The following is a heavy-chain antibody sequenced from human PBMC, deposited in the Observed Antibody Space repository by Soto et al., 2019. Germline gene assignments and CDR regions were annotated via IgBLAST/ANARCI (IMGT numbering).Heavy chain of an antibody. D-gene: IGHD6-13*01. CDR2: ISGSGDST. Sequence: EVQLLESGGGLVQPGGSLRLSCAASGFTISSYAMNWVRQAPGKGLEWVSVISGSGDSTYYADSVKGRFTISRDNSKNTLYLQMNSLRAEDTAVYYCARRSSSWYFDYWGQGTLVTVSS. V-gene: IGHV3-23*01. CDR1: GFTISSYA. J-gene: IGHJ4*02. CDR3: ARRSSSWYFDY.